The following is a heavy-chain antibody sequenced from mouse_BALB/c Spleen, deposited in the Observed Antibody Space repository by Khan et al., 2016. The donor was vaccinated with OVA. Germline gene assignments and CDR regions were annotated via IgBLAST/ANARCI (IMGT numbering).Heavy chain of an antibody. CDR2: IYPGNGYT. CDR3: AAAYYRNYLDY. Sequence: VQLKQSGAELGRPGSSVKLSCKTSGFTFTSYGIKWVRQRPGQGLEWIGYIYPGNGYTVYNEKFQGKATLTSDTSSSTAYMQLTSLTSEDSAIYCCAAAYYRNYLDYWGQGTTLTVSS. D-gene: IGHD2-14*01. V-gene: IGHV1S134*01. CDR1: GFTFTSYG. J-gene: IGHJ2*01.